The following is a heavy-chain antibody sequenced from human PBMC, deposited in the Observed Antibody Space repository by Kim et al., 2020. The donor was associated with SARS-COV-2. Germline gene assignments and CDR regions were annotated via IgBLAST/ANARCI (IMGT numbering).Heavy chain of an antibody. J-gene: IGHJ3*01. D-gene: IGHD6-19*01. CDR3: AVRALAGSSQAFDL. Sequence: DTVKGRFTLSRDHSRNTLYVQMNSLRAEDTAIYYCAVRALAGSSQAFDLWGQGTMVTVSS. V-gene: IGHV3-23*01.